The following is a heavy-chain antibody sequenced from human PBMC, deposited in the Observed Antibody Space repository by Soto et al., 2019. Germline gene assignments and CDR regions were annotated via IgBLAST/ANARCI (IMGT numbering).Heavy chain of an antibody. V-gene: IGHV3-15*01. D-gene: IGHD3-16*01. Sequence: GGSLRLSCAASGFTFSNAWMSWVRQAPGKGLEWVGRIKSKTDGGTTDYAAPVKGRFTISRDDSKNTLYLQMNSLKTEDTAVYYCTTDLAYYYYYGMDVWGQGTMVTVSS. CDR1: GFTFSNAW. CDR3: TTDLAYYYYYGMDV. CDR2: IKSKTDGGTT. J-gene: IGHJ6*02.